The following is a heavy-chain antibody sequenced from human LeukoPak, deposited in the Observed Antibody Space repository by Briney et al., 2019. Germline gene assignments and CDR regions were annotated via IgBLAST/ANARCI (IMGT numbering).Heavy chain of an antibody. V-gene: IGHV4-59*01. D-gene: IGHD6-13*01. CDR3: ARTSSSWL. CDR2: IYDSGST. CDR1: GASINSDY. J-gene: IGHJ4*02. Sequence: SETLSLTCTVSGASINSDYWSWSRQPPGKGREWIWCIYDSGSTDYNPSPKSRVNISVDTSKNQFSRKLTSVTAADTAMYYCARTSSSWLWGQGTLVTAPS.